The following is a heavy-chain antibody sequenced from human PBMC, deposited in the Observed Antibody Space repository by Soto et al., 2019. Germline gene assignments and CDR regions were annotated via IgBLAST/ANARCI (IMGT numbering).Heavy chain of an antibody. J-gene: IGHJ6*02. D-gene: IGHD2-15*01. CDR2: INPKNGDT. CDR3: SKGRWTVGHCSGGSCYDGMDV. V-gene: IGHV1-2*02. Sequence: QEQLVQSGPEVKKPGASVKVSCESSGYTFIGFSLHWVRQAPGQGLEWMGWINPKNGDTYYAQKFQGRVTMTRDTSINTVYMELNSLKSDDTAVYYCSKGRWTVGHCSGGSCYDGMDVWGQGTTVTVSS. CDR1: GYTFIGFS.